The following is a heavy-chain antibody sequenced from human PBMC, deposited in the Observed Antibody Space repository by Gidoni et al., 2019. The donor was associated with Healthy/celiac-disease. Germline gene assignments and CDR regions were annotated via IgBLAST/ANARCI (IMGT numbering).Heavy chain of an antibody. V-gene: IGHV4-31*02. CDR3: ARVIVRYSSSWYYGFDY. D-gene: IGHD6-13*01. J-gene: IGHJ4*02. CDR2: IYYSGIT. Sequence: WSWIRQHPGKGLEWIGYIYYSGITYYNPSLKSRVTISVDTSKNQFSLKLSSVTAADTAVYYCARVIVRYSSSWYYGFDYWGQGTLVTVSS.